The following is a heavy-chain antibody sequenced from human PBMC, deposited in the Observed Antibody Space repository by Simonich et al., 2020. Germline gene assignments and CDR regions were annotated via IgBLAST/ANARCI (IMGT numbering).Heavy chain of an antibody. V-gene: IGHV1-2*06. D-gene: IGHD7-27*01. CDR1: GYTFTGYY. Sequence: QVQLVQSGAEVKKPGASVKVSCKASGYTFTGYYMHWVRQAPGQGLEWRGRINPKSGGTNYAQKFQGRVTMTRDTSISTAYMELSRLRSDDTAVYYCASGWDWGFSHMSDYWGQGTLVTVSS. CDR3: ASGWDWGFSHMSDY. CDR2: INPKSGGT. J-gene: IGHJ4*02.